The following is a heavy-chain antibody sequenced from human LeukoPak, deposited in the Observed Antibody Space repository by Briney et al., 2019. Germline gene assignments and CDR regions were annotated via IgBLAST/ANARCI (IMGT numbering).Heavy chain of an antibody. D-gene: IGHD1-26*01. CDR2: IYNSGST. J-gene: IGHJ4*02. CDR3: ARLGWDLLGTFDY. CDR1: GGSISSDY. V-gene: IGHV4-59*08. Sequence: SETLSLTCTVSGGSISSDYWSWIRQPPGKGLEWIGYIYNSGSTNYNPSLKSRVTISVDTSKNQFSLKLSSVTAADTAVYYCARLGWDLLGTFDYWGQGTLVTVSS.